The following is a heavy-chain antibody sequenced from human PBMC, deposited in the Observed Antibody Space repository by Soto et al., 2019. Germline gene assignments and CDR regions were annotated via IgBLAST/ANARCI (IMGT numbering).Heavy chain of an antibody. Sequence: RASVKVSCKASGYTFTSYAMHWVRQAPGQRLEWMGWINAGNGNTKYSQKFQGRVTITRDTSASTAYMELSSLRSEDTAVYYCARYSPPTVTTYYYYYGMDVWGQGTTVTVSS. CDR3: ARYSPPTVTTYYYYYGMDV. CDR1: GYTFTSYA. CDR2: INAGNGNT. D-gene: IGHD4-17*01. V-gene: IGHV1-3*01. J-gene: IGHJ6*02.